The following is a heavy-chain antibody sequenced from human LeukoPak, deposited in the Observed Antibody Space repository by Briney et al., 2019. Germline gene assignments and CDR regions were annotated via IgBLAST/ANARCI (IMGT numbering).Heavy chain of an antibody. Sequence: GGSLRLSRAPSGFTFSSYSMSWVRQAPGNGLEWVANIKQNGSEKYYVDSVKGRFTISRDNAKNSLYLQMNNLRAKDTAVYYCARGLATGLDWFDPWGQGTLVTVSS. J-gene: IGHJ5*02. CDR2: IKQNGSEK. D-gene: IGHD3-10*01. V-gene: IGHV3-7*01. CDR1: GFTFSSYS. CDR3: ARGLATGLDWFDP.